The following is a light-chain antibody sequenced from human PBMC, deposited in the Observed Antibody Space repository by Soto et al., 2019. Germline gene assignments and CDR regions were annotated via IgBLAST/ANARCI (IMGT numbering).Light chain of an antibody. CDR1: QSVSSSY. V-gene: IGKV3-20*01. CDR2: GAS. J-gene: IGKJ1*01. CDR3: QQYVSSPTT. Sequence: EIVLTQSPGTLSLSPGERATLSCRASQSVSSSYLAWYQQKPGQAPRLLIYGASSRATGIPDRFSGSGSGTDFTLTISRLEPEDFAVYYCQQYVSSPTTFGQGTKV.